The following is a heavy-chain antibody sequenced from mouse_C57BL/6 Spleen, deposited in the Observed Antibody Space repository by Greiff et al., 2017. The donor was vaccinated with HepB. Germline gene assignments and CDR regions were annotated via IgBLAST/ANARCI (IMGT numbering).Heavy chain of an antibody. CDR2: IDPENGDT. CDR1: GFNIKDDY. CDR3: TTFYDGYPPFDY. V-gene: IGHV14-4*01. J-gene: IGHJ2*01. D-gene: IGHD2-3*01. Sequence: VQLQQSGAELVRPGASVKLSCTASGFNIKDDYMHWVKQRPEQGLEWIGWIDPENGDTEYASKFQGKATITADTSSNTAYLQLSSLTSEDTADYYCTTFYDGYPPFDYWGQGTTLTVSS.